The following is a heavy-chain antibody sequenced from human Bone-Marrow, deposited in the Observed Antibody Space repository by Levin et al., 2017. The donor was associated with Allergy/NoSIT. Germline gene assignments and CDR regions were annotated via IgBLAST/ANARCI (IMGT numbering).Heavy chain of an antibody. D-gene: IGHD3-9*01. J-gene: IGHJ3*01. CDR3: ARHGPAYYNDWSDAFDV. CDR1: SYY. V-gene: IGHV4-39*01. Sequence: SYYWGWIRQPPGRGLEWIAYIYYSGTSYYTPSLGSRITISVDTSKNQLSLKMSSVTAADTAVYYCARHGPAYYNDWSDAFDVWGQGTMVTVSS. CDR2: IYYSGTS.